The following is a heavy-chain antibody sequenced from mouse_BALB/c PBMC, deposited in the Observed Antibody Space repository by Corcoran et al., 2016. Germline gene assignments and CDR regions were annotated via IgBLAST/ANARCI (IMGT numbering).Heavy chain of an antibody. CDR2: IDPANGNT. CDR3: ANWDLYFDV. CDR1: GFNIKDTY. Sequence: EVQLQQSGAELVKPGASVKLSCTASGFNIKDTYMHWVKQRPEQGLEWSGRIDPANGNTKYDPKFQGKATITADTSSNTAYLQLSSLTSEDTAVYYCANWDLYFDVWGAGTTVTVSS. J-gene: IGHJ1*01. V-gene: IGHV14-3*02. D-gene: IGHD4-1*01.